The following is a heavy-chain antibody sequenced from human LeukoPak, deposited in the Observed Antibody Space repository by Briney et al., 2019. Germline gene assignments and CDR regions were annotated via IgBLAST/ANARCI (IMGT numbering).Heavy chain of an antibody. CDR1: GFAFSSYT. Sequence: GGSLRLSCIASGFAFSSYTMTWVRQAPGKGLEWVAVISYDGSNKYYADSVKGRFTISRDTSKNTLYLQMNSLRAEDTAVYYCARDSRPTKSYYYYYMDVWGKGTTVTVSS. J-gene: IGHJ6*03. CDR3: ARDSRPTKSYYYYYMDV. CDR2: ISYDGSNK. V-gene: IGHV3-30-3*01.